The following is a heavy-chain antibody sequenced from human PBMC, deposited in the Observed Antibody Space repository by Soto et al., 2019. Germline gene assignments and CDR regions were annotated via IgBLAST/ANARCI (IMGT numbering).Heavy chain of an antibody. D-gene: IGHD3-3*01. Sequence: TSETLSLTCPFSGGSISSSSYYWGWIRQPPGKGLEWIGSIYYSGSTYYNPSLKSRVTISVDTSKNQFSLKLSSVTAADTAVYYCAIHQPALWSGYFGYFDYWGQGTLVTVSS. CDR3: AIHQPALWSGYFGYFDY. CDR2: IYYSGST. V-gene: IGHV4-39*01. J-gene: IGHJ4*02. CDR1: GGSISSSSYY.